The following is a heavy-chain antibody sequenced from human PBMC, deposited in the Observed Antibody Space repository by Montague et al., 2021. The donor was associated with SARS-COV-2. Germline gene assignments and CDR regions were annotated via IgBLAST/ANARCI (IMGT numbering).Heavy chain of an antibody. CDR1: GFTFSSYA. CDR2: ISYDGINK. CDR3: ATDPDDYSYYGAFDY. V-gene: IGHV3-30-3*01. D-gene: IGHD4-11*01. Sequence: SLRLSCAASGFTFSSYAMHWVRQPPGKGLEWVAVISYDGINKYYADSVKGRFTISRDNSKNTLYLQMNSLRGEDTAVYYCATDPDDYSYYGAFDYWGQGTLVTVSS. J-gene: IGHJ4*02.